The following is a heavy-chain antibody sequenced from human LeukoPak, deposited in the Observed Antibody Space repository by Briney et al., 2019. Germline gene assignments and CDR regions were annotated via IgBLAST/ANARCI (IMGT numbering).Heavy chain of an antibody. Sequence: SETLSLTCAVYGGSFSGYYWSWIRQPPGKGLEWIGEINHSGSTNYNPSLKSRVTISVDTSKNQFSLKLSSVTAADTAVYYCARTSKKYCSSTSCSSGRYYYYYMDVWGKGTTVTISS. D-gene: IGHD2-2*01. J-gene: IGHJ6*03. CDR2: INHSGST. V-gene: IGHV4-34*01. CDR3: ARTSKKYCSSTSCSSGRYYYYYMDV. CDR1: GGSFSGYY.